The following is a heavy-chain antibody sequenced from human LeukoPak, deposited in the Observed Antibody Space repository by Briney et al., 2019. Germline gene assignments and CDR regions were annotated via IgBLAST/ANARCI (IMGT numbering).Heavy chain of an antibody. D-gene: IGHD5-24*01. J-gene: IGHJ3*02. V-gene: IGHV3-23*01. Sequence: GVSLRLSCVASGFTFSSYAMGWVRQAPGKRPEWVSSLTDSGGTTYYVDSVKGRFTISRDNSKNTLYLHMNSLRAEDTAMYYCAKKRDAFDIWGQGTVVAVSS. CDR2: LTDSGGTT. CDR1: GFTFSSYA. CDR3: AKKRDAFDI.